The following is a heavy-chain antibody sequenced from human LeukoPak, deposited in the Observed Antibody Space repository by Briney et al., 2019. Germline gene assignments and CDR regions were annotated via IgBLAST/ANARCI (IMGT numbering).Heavy chain of an antibody. CDR2: FNPSGGDT. CDR1: GYTFTNYY. Sequence: ASVKVSCKASGYTFTNYYIHWVRQAPGQGLEWMGIFNPSGGDTSYAQKFQGRVTMTRDTSTSTVYMELSSLRSEDTAVYYCARVKSYYYDTSDKDAFDIWGQGTMVTVSS. CDR3: ARVKSYYYDTSDKDAFDI. V-gene: IGHV1-46*01. D-gene: IGHD3-22*01. J-gene: IGHJ3*02.